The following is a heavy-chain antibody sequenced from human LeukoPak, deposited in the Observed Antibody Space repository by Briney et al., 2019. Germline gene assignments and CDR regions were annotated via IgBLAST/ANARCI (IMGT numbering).Heavy chain of an antibody. CDR2: INHSGSA. Sequence: SETLSLTCAVYGGSFSGYYWSWIRQPPGKGLEWIGEINHSGSANYNPSLKSRVTISVDTSKNQFSLKLTSVTAADTAVYYCARLRGAGSWYFDLWAVAPWSLSPQ. D-gene: IGHD3-10*01. J-gene: IGHJ2*01. CDR3: ARLRGAGSWYFDL. V-gene: IGHV4-34*01. CDR1: GGSFSGYY.